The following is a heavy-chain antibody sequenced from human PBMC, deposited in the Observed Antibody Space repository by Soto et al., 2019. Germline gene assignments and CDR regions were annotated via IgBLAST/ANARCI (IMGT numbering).Heavy chain of an antibody. J-gene: IGHJ4*02. D-gene: IGHD3-10*01. Sequence: GGSLRLSCAASGFTFSSYGMHWVRQAPGKGLEWVAVIWYDGSNKYYADSVKGRFTISRDNSKNTLYLQMNSLRAEDTAVYYCAREPGVIRGYLDYWGQGTLVTVSS. V-gene: IGHV3-33*01. CDR3: AREPGVIRGYLDY. CDR1: GFTFSSYG. CDR2: IWYDGSNK.